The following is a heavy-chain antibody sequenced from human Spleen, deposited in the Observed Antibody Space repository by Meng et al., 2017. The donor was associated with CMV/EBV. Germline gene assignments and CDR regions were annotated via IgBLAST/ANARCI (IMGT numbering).Heavy chain of an antibody. V-gene: IGHV1-69*10. CDR3: AREGGRPGWFDP. CDR2: IVAIFGIP. Sequence: SEKDSCKASRDTFKSHAINWVRQAPGQGLEWMRGIVAIFGIPKYAQKFQDRVTMTTDTSTSTAYMELRSLRSDDTAVYYCAREGGRPGWFDPWGQGTLVTVSS. CDR1: RDTFKSHA. D-gene: IGHD1-14*01. J-gene: IGHJ5*02.